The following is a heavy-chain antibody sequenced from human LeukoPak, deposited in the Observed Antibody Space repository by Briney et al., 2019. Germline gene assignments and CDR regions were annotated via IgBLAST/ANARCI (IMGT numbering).Heavy chain of an antibody. CDR3: TAKLYDFWSGYYGRHSMDV. D-gene: IGHD3-3*01. V-gene: IGHV1-24*01. Sequence: GASVKVSCKVSGYTLTKLSMHWVRQAPGKGLEWMGGFDPEDGETIYAQKFQGRVTMTEDTSTDTAYMELSSLRSEDTAVYYCTAKLYDFWSGYYGRHSMDVWGKGTTVTVSS. CDR2: FDPEDGET. J-gene: IGHJ6*03. CDR1: GYTLTKLS.